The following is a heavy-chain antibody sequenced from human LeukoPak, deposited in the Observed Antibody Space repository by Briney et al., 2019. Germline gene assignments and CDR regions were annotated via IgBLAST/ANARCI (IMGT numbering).Heavy chain of an antibody. CDR1: GYKFTDYW. D-gene: IGHD1-7*01. CDR2: IYPGESDN. J-gene: IGHJ6*02. Sequence: GGSLQISCKGAGYKFTDYWIGWGRQMPGKGLERMGIIYPGESDNTYSPSFQGQVTISAEEPINTAYLQWSSLKASDTAIYYCARSAPPDNWNYLRYYYPMDVWGQGTTVTVSS. CDR3: ARSAPPDNWNYLRYYYPMDV. V-gene: IGHV5-51*04.